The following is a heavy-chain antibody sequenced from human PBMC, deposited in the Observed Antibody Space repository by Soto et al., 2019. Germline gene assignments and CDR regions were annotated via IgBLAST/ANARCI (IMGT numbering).Heavy chain of an antibody. CDR3: ARVMLGGHSDY. D-gene: IGHD2-15*01. CDR2: MNPNSGNT. J-gene: IGHJ4*02. CDR1: GYSFTRYL. Sequence: GASVKVSCKASGYSFTRYLINWVRQAPGQGVEWMGWMNPNSGNTGYAQKFQGRVTMTRNTSIRTAYIDLSSLSSDDTAVYYCARVMLGGHSDYWGQGTLVTVSS. V-gene: IGHV1-8*01.